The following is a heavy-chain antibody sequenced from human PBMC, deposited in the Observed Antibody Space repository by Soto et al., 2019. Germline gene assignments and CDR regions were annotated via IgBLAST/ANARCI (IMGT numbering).Heavy chain of an antibody. CDR3: AREDPPSLI. J-gene: IGHJ4*02. D-gene: IGHD2-2*01. Sequence: QVQLVQSGAEVKNPGASVKVSCKSSGYTFTSYGISSVRQAPGQGLEWMGWISAYNRNTNYAQKLQGRVTMTTDTATITAYMAPRRLRSDDTAVHYCAREDPPSLIWGQGALGTVSA. V-gene: IGHV1-18*01. CDR1: GYTFTSYG. CDR2: ISAYNRNT.